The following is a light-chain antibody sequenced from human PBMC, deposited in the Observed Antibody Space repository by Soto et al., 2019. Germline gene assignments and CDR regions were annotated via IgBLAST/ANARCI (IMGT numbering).Light chain of an antibody. J-gene: IGKJ3*01. V-gene: IGKV1-12*01. Sequence: DIQMTQSPSSVSASVGDRVTITCRASQGISSWLAWYQRKPGKAPKLLIYAASSLQSGVPSRFSGSGSGTDFTLTISSLQPEDFATYYCQQANSFPLTFGPGTKVYIK. CDR1: QGISSW. CDR2: AAS. CDR3: QQANSFPLT.